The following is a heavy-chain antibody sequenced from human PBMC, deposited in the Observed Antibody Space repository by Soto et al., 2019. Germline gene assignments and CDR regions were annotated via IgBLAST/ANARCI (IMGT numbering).Heavy chain of an antibody. CDR2: INPNSGGT. V-gene: IGHV1-2*04. CDR3: ATGGPSIAARQARLDYYYYMDV. Sequence: ASVKVSCKASGYTFTGYYMHWVRQAPGQGLEWMGWINPNSGGTNYAQKFQGWVTMTRDTSISTAYMELSRLRSDDTAVYYCATGGPSIAARQARLDYYYYMDVWGKGTTVTVSS. J-gene: IGHJ6*03. D-gene: IGHD6-6*01. CDR1: GYTFTGYY.